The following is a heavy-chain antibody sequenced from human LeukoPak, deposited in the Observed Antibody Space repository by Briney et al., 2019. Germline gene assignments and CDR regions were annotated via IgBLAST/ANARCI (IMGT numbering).Heavy chain of an antibody. D-gene: IGHD3-3*01. V-gene: IGHV3-74*01. Sequence: SGGSLRLSCAASGFTFSSYWMHWVRQAPGKGLVWVSRINSDGSSTSYADSVKGRFTISRDNAKNTLYLQMNSLRAEDTAVYYCAREVSGLYYDFWSGSDHFDYWGQGTLVTVSS. CDR1: GFTFSSYW. CDR3: AREVSGLYYDFWSGSDHFDY. J-gene: IGHJ4*02. CDR2: INSDGSST.